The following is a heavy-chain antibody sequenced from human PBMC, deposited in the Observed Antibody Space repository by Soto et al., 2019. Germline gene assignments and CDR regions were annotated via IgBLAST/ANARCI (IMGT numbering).Heavy chain of an antibody. J-gene: IGHJ4*02. CDR3: ARSWGYYFDY. CDR1: GGSIGSGGYS. Sequence: SETLSLTCAVSGGSIGSGGYSWSWIRQPPGKGLEWIGEINHSGSTNYNPSLKSRVTISVDTSKNQFSLKLSSVTAADTAVYYCARSWGYYFDYWGQGTLVTVSS. D-gene: IGHD3-16*01. CDR2: INHSGST. V-gene: IGHV4-61*08.